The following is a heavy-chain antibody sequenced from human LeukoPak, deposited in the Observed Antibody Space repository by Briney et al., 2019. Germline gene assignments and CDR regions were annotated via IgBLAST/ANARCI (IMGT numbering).Heavy chain of an antibody. Sequence: SETLSPTCTVSGGSISSSSYYWGWIRQPPGKGLEWIGSIYYSGSTYYNPSLKSRVTISVDTSKNQFSLKLSSVTAADTAVYYCARLGGAFDIWGQGTMVTVSS. CDR2: IYYSGST. CDR3: ARLGGAFDI. J-gene: IGHJ3*02. V-gene: IGHV4-39*01. CDR1: GGSISSSSYY.